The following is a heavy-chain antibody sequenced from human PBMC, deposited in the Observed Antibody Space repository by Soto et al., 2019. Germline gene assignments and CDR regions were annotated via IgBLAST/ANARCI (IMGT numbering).Heavy chain of an antibody. Sequence: QAGGSLRLSCAASGFTFSSYAMHWVRQAPGKGLEWVAVISYDGSNKYYADSVKGRFTISRDNSKNTLYLQMNSLRAEDTAVYYCARDPKSGYWYYYYYGMDVWGQGTTVTVSS. CDR2: ISYDGSNK. D-gene: IGHD5-12*01. CDR1: GFTFSSYA. V-gene: IGHV3-30-3*01. CDR3: ARDPKSGYWYYYYYGMDV. J-gene: IGHJ6*02.